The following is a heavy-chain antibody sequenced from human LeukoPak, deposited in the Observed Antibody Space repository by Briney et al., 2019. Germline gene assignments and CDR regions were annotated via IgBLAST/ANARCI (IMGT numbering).Heavy chain of an antibody. CDR3: ATTSVRDGFNYFDY. D-gene: IGHD5-24*01. CDR1: GGTFITYG. J-gene: IGHJ4*02. CDR2: IVPMFGIA. V-gene: IGHV1-69*05. Sequence: GASVEVSCKASGGTFITYGINWVRQAPGQGLEWMGGIVPMFGIANYAQKFEGRVSITTDESSTTAYMELSSLRSEDTAFYYCATTSVRDGFNYFDYWGQGTLVPVSS.